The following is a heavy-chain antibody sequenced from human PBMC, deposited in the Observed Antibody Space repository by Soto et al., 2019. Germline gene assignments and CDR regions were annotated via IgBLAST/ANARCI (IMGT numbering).Heavy chain of an antibody. Sequence: QVQLVQSGAEVKKPGSSVKVSCKASGGTFSSYTISWVRQAPGQGLEWMGRIIPILGIANYAQKFQGSVTITADKSTSTAYMELSRLISEDTAVYYCARVGLRAVVVVAATPGDFDIWGQGTMVTVSS. CDR1: GGTFSSYT. CDR3: ARVGLRAVVVVAATPGDFDI. D-gene: IGHD2-15*01. V-gene: IGHV1-69*02. J-gene: IGHJ3*02. CDR2: IIPILGIA.